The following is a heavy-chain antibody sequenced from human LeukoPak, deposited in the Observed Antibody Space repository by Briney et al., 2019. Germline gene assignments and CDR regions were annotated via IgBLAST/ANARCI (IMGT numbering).Heavy chain of an antibody. V-gene: IGHV4-59*01. CDR1: GGSISSYC. CDR2: IYYSGST. J-gene: IGHJ5*02. D-gene: IGHD4-17*01. Sequence: SETLSLTCTVSGGSISSYCWSWIRQPPGKGLEWIGYIYYSGSTNYNPSLKSRVTISVDTSKNQFSLKLSSVTAADTAVYYCARLYGDYAWGQGTLVTVSS. CDR3: ARLYGDYA.